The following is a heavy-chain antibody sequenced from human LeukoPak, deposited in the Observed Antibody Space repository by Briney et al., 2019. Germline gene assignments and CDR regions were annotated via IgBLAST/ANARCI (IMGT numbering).Heavy chain of an antibody. Sequence: GGSLRLSCAASGFTFSTHSMSWVRQSPGKGLEWVSSISSGSSHIYYADSMQGRFTISRDNAKNSLFLQMNSLRVEDTALYYCARDFRTQLDGYSPPYHFDYWGQGALATVSS. J-gene: IGHJ4*02. CDR1: GFTFSTHS. V-gene: IGHV3-21*01. CDR3: ARDFRTQLDGYSPPYHFDY. D-gene: IGHD5-24*01. CDR2: ISSGSSHI.